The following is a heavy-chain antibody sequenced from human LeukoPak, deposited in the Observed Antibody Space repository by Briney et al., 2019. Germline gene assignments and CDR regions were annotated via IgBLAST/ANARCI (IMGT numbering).Heavy chain of an antibody. V-gene: IGHV3-23*01. Sequence: GGSLRLSCAASGFTFSSYGMTWVRQAPGKGLEWVSGISGSGDNTWYADSVKGRFTISRDNSKKTLDLQMHSLRAEDTAIYYCAKASVWTMVRVVRYFDEWGQGIQVTVSS. CDR1: GFTFSSYG. CDR2: ISGSGDNT. CDR3: AKASVWTMVRVVRYFDE. J-gene: IGHJ4*02. D-gene: IGHD3-10*01.